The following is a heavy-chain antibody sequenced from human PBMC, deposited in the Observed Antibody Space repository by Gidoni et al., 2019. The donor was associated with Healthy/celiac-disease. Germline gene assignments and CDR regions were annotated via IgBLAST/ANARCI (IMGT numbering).Heavy chain of an antibody. CDR1: GYTFTSYY. Sequence: QVQLVQSGAEGKKPGASVKVSCKASGYTFTSYYMHWVRQAPGQGLEWMGIINPSGGSTSYAQKFHGRVTMTRDTSTSTVYMELSSLRSEDTAVYYCARALAVAGHLDYWGQGTLVTVSS. J-gene: IGHJ4*02. D-gene: IGHD6-19*01. CDR3: ARALAVAGHLDY. CDR2: INPSGGST. V-gene: IGHV1-46*01.